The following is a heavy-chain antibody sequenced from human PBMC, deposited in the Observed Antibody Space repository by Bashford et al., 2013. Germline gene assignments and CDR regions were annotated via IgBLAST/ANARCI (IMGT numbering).Heavy chain of an antibody. CDR2: VYSGGQT. CDR3: ARQTGYFHY. CDR1: GGSVSGRLNY. D-gene: IGHD3-9*01. V-gene: IGHV4-39*01. J-gene: IGHJ4*02. Sequence: SETLSLTCTVSGGSVSGRLNYWGWIRQAPGKGLEWLANVYSGGQTYYNPALKSRLTISVDTSKNQFYLKVRSLTAADTAVYYCARQTGYFHYWGQGTLVTVSS.